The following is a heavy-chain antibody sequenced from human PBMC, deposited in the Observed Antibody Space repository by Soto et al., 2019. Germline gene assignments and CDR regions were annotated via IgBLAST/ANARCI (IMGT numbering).Heavy chain of an antibody. CDR1: GGSISSYY. J-gene: IGHJ4*02. CDR3: ARVARYGDYSLDY. D-gene: IGHD4-17*01. Sequence: SETLSLTCTVSGGSISSYYWSWIRQPPGKGLEWIGSIYYSGSTYYNPSLKSRVTISVDTSKNQFSLKLSSVTAADTAVYYCARVARYGDYSLDYWGQGTLVTVSS. CDR2: IYYSGST. V-gene: IGHV4-59*05.